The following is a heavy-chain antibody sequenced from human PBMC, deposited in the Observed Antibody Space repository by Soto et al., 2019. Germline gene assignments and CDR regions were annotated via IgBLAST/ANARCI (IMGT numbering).Heavy chain of an antibody. CDR3: ARGGLGIFRYYYYGMDV. CDR2: INPNSGGT. Sequence: ASVKVSCKASGYTFTGYYMHWVRQAPGQGLEWMGWINPNSGGTNYAQKFQGRVTMTRDTPISTAYMELSRLRSDDTAVYYCARGGLGIFRYYYYGMDVWGQGTTVTVSS. CDR1: GYTFTGYY. D-gene: IGHD2-15*01. V-gene: IGHV1-2*02. J-gene: IGHJ6*02.